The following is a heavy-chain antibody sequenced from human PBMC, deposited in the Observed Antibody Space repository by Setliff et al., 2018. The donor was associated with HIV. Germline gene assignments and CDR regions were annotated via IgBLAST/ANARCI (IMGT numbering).Heavy chain of an antibody. V-gene: IGHV3-11*04. CDR1: GFTFSDYY. D-gene: IGHD3-9*01. Sequence: PGGSLRLSCAASGFTFSDYYMSWIRQAPGKGLEWVSYISYSGSTIYYADSVKGRVTISRDNAKNSLYPQMNSLRAEDTAVYYCARPLTGYSITHYYYMDVWGKGTTVTV. J-gene: IGHJ6*03. CDR3: ARPLTGYSITHYYYMDV. CDR2: ISYSGSTI.